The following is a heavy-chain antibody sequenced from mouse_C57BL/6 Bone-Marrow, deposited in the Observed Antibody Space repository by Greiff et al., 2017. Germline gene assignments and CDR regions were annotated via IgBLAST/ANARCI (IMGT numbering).Heavy chain of an antibody. CDR2: ISSGGSYT. CDR3: ARRTGTYYAMDY. Sequence: EVKLMESGGDLVKPGGSLKLSCAASGFTFSSYGMSWVRQTPDKRLEWVATISSGGSYTYYPDSVKGRFTISRDNAKNTLYLQMSSLKSEDTAMYYCARRTGTYYAMDYWGQGTSVTVSS. D-gene: IGHD4-1*01. CDR1: GFTFSSYG. V-gene: IGHV5-6*02. J-gene: IGHJ4*01.